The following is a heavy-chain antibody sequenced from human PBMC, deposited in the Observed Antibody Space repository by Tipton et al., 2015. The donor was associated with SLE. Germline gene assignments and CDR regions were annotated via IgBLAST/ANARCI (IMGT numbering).Heavy chain of an antibody. V-gene: IGHV3-48*03. CDR3: ARDGGYSSGSQD. D-gene: IGHD5-18*01. Sequence: SLRLSCAASGFTFSSYEMNWVRQAPGKGLEWVSYISSSGSTIYYADSVKGRFTISRDDATNSLYLQMNSLRAEDTAVYYCARDGGYSSGSQDWGQGTLIAVSS. CDR1: GFTFSSYE. CDR2: ISSSGSTI. J-gene: IGHJ4*02.